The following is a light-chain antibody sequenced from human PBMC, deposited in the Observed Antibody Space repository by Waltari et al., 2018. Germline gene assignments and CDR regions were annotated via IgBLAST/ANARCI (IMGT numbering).Light chain of an antibody. CDR3: QQYYSLPWT. CDR1: QSVLYSSNNKNH. Sequence: DIMMTQSPDSLAVALGERATINWKASQSVLYSSNNKNHFAWYQQKPGRPPKLLVYWASTRESGVPDRFSGSGSGPDFTLTISSLQAEDVAVYYCQQYYSLPWTFGQGTKVEIK. CDR2: WAS. V-gene: IGKV4-1*01. J-gene: IGKJ1*01.